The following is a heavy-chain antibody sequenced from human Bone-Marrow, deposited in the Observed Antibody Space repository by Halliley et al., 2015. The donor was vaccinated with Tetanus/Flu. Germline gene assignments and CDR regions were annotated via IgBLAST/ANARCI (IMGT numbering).Heavy chain of an antibody. CDR3: ARDNLVGATTIDF. CDR1: GGTFGGYF. J-gene: IGHJ4*02. CDR2: IDHTGKT. Sequence: TLSLTCVVSGGTFGGYFWTWIRQSPGKGLEWIAEIDHTGKTNYNPSLKSRLSIAVDTSKNQFSLNLTSVTAADTAVYYCARDNLVGATTIDFWGQGTLVTVS. V-gene: IGHV4-34*01. D-gene: IGHD1-26*01.